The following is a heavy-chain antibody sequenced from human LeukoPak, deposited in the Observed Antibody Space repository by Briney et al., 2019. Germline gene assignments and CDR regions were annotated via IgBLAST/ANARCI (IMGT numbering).Heavy chain of an antibody. CDR1: GFTFSSYA. D-gene: IGHD1-20*01. V-gene: IGHV3-30-3*01. CDR2: ISYDGNNK. CDR3: ARGIPGDY. Sequence: SLRLSCAASGFTFSSYAMHWVRQAPGKGLEWVAIISYDGNNKYYADSVKGRFTISRDNSKNTLYLQMNNLRAEDTAVYYCARGIPGDYWGQGTLVTVSS. J-gene: IGHJ4*02.